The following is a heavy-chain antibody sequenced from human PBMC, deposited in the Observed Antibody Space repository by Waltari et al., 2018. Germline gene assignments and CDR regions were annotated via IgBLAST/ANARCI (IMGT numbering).Heavy chain of an antibody. V-gene: IGHV4-59*01. CDR1: GGFISVFY. Sequence: QVQLPASGPSLLKPSETLSLICTVFGGFISVFYWSWVRQPPGKGLDWIGYIYYTGSTNFNPSLKSRVTMSVDTSKNQFSLKLSSVTAADTAFYYCARGGGGDWEWFDPWGQGTLVTVSS. J-gene: IGHJ5*02. CDR3: ARGGGGDWEWFDP. D-gene: IGHD2-21*02. CDR2: IYYTGST.